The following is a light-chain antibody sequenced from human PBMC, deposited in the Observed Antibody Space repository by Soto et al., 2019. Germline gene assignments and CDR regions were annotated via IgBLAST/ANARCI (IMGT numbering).Light chain of an antibody. CDR1: SSDVGSYNL. J-gene: IGLJ1*01. CDR3: CSYAGTVAYV. CDR2: EVN. Sequence: QSALTQPASVSGSPGQSITISCTGTSSDVGSYNLVSWYQQLPGKAPKVIICEVNKRPSGVSYRFSGSKSGNTASLTISGLQTEDEADYYCCSYAGTVAYVFVTGTKVTVL. V-gene: IGLV2-23*02.